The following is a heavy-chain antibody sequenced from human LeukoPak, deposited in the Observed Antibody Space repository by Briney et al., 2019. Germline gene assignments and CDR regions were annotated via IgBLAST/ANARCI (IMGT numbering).Heavy chain of an antibody. CDR3: ATYSSSSGRAY. J-gene: IGHJ4*02. D-gene: IGHD6-6*01. Sequence: PSETLSLTCTVSGGSISSGSYYWSWIRQPAGKGLEWIGRIYTSGSTNYNPSLKSRVTISVDTSKNQFSLKLSSVTAADTAVYYCATYSSSSGRAYWGQGTLVAVSS. CDR1: GGSISSGSYY. CDR2: IYTSGST. V-gene: IGHV4-61*02.